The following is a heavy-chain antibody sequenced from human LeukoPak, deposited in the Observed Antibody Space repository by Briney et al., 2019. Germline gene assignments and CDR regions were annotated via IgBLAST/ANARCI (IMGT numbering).Heavy chain of an antibody. D-gene: IGHD2-15*01. CDR1: GYTFTSYG. CDR3: ARPDIERGSPYYYYMDV. V-gene: IGHV1-18*01. Sequence: ASVKVSCKASGYTFTSYGISWVRQAPGQGLEWMGWISAYNGNTNYAQKLQGRVTITADKSTSTAYMELSSLRSEDTAVYYCARPDIERGSPYYYYMDVWGKGTTVTVSS. CDR2: ISAYNGNT. J-gene: IGHJ6*03.